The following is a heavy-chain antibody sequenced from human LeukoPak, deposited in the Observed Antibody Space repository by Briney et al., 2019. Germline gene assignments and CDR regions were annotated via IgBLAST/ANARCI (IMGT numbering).Heavy chain of an antibody. Sequence: GGSLRLSCAASGFTFSSYAMSWVRQAPGKGLEWVSAISGSGGSTYYADSVKGRFTISRDNSKNTLYLQMNSLRAEDTAVYYCAKDTLGYCSGGSCYNYWGQGTLVTVSS. V-gene: IGHV3-23*01. CDR3: AKDTLGYCSGGSCYNY. CDR1: GFTFSSYA. CDR2: ISGSGGST. D-gene: IGHD2-15*01. J-gene: IGHJ4*02.